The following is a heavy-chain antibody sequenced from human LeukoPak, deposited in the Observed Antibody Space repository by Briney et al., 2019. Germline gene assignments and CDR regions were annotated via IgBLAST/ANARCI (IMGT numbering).Heavy chain of an antibody. CDR1: GGSISSSSYY. D-gene: IGHD3-22*01. CDR3: ARLAYYDSSGYYGHDAFDI. J-gene: IGHJ3*02. V-gene: IGHV4-39*01. CDR2: IYYSGST. Sequence: SETLSLTCTVSGGSISSSSYYWGWIRHPPGKGLEWIGFIYYSGSTYYNPSLKSRVTISVDTSKNQFSLKLSSVTAADTAVYYCARLAYYDSSGYYGHDAFDIWGQGTMVTVSS.